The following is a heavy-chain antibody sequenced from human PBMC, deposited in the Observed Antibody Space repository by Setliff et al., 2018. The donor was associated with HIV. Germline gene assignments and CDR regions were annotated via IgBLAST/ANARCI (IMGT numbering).Heavy chain of an antibody. CDR3: ARVDMGYYYDSSGYSHFDH. CDR2: IYPDESDS. Sequence: GESLTISCKGSGYSFPTYWIAWVRQMPGKGLEWMGVIYPDESDSRYSPSFRGQATISADKSINTAYLQWSSLKASDTAMYYCARVDMGYYYDSSGYSHFDHWGQGTLVTVSS. D-gene: IGHD3-22*01. CDR1: GYSFPTYW. V-gene: IGHV5-51*01. J-gene: IGHJ4*02.